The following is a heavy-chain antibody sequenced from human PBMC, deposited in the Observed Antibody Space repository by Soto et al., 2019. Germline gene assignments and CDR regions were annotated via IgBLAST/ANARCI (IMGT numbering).Heavy chain of an antibody. CDR1: GFTFSSYG. V-gene: IGHV3-30*18. J-gene: IGHJ3*02. Sequence: QVQLVESGGGVVQPGRSLRLSCAASGFTFSSYGMHWVRQAPGKGLEWVAVISYDGSNKYYADSVKGRFTISRDNSKNTLYLQMYSLRAEDTAVYYCAKVRQWLVTDAFDIWGQGTMVTVSS. CDR3: AKVRQWLVTDAFDI. D-gene: IGHD6-19*01. CDR2: ISYDGSNK.